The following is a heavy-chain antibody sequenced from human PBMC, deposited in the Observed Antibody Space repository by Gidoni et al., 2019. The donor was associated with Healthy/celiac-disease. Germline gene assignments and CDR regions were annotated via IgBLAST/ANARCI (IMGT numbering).Heavy chain of an antibody. CDR1: GGSLSSYY. D-gene: IGHD6-13*01. V-gene: IGHV4-59*01. CDR3: ARGTLAAAGPFDY. CDR2: IYYSGST. J-gene: IGHJ4*02. Sequence: QVQLQESGPGLVKPSETLSLTCTVSGGSLSSYYWSWIRQPPGKGLEWIGYIYYSGSTNYNPALKSRVTISVDTSKNQFSLKLSSVTAADTAVYYCARGTLAAAGPFDYWGQGTLVTVSS.